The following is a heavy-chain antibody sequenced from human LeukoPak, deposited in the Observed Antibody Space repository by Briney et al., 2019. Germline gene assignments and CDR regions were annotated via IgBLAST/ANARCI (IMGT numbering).Heavy chain of an antibody. D-gene: IGHD1-26*01. CDR1: GLTFSNYA. CDR3: AKDYSDSRVGDVFLEY. V-gene: IGHV3-23*01. CDR2: ITSGFTP. J-gene: IGHJ4*02. Sequence: GGSLRLSCAASGLTFSNYAMSWFRQAPGKGLEWVSGITSGFTPHYADSVKGRFTIPRDNSKNTFHLQMNSLRAEDTAVYYCAKDYSDSRVGDVFLEYWGQGTLVTVSS.